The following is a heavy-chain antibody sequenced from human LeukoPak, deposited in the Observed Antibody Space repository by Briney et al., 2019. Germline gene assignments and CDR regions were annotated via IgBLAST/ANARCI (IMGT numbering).Heavy chain of an antibody. CDR1: GFTFSSYA. Sequence: GSLRLSCAASGFTFSSYAMSWIRRPPGKGLEWIGEINHSGSTNYNPSLKSRVTISVDTSKNQFSLKLSSVTAADTAVYYCARGGESIAAAYFDYWGQGTLVTVSS. D-gene: IGHD6-13*01. CDR3: ARGGESIAAAYFDY. V-gene: IGHV4-34*01. J-gene: IGHJ4*02. CDR2: INHSGST.